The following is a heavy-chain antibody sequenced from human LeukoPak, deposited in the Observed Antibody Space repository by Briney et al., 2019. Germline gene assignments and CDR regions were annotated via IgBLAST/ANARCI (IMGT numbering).Heavy chain of an antibody. CDR3: ARSRPRSAAAGTSWFDP. J-gene: IGHJ5*02. D-gene: IGHD6-13*01. CDR2: INPNSGGT. CDR1: GYTFTGYY. Sequence: ASVKVSCKASGYTFTGYYMHWVRQAPGQGLEWMGWINPNSGGTNYAQKFQGRVTMTRDTSISTAHMELSRLRSDDTAVYYCARSRPRSAAAGTSWFDPWGQGTLVTVSS. V-gene: IGHV1-2*02.